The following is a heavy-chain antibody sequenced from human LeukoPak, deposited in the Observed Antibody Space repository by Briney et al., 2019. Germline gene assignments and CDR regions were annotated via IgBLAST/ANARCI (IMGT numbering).Heavy chain of an antibody. D-gene: IGHD2-21*01. Sequence: GGSLRLSCAASGFTFSSYAMSWVRQAPGKGLEWVSAISDSGGGTYFADSVKGRFTISRDNSKNTLYLQMSSLRAEDTAVYYCAKDPLFVPRGHFDYWGQGTLVTVSS. J-gene: IGHJ4*02. CDR1: GFTFSSYA. CDR3: AKDPLFVPRGHFDY. V-gene: IGHV3-23*01. CDR2: ISDSGGGT.